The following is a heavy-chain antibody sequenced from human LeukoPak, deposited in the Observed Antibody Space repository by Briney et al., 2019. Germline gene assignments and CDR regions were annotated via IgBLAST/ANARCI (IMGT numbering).Heavy chain of an antibody. D-gene: IGHD3-22*01. J-gene: IGHJ6*03. CDR1: GYTFTSYG. V-gene: IGHV1-69*05. CDR2: IIPIFGTA. CDR3: ASVTYYYDSCGYYSPRYYYMDV. Sequence: SVKVSCKASGYTFTSYGISWVRQAPGQGLEWMGRIIPIFGTANYAQKFQGRVTITTDESTSTAYMELSSLRSEDTAVYYCASVTYYYDSCGYYSPRYYYMDVWGKGTTVTVSS.